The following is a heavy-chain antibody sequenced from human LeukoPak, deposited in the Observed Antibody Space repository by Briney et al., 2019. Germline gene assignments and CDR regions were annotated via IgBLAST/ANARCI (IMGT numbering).Heavy chain of an antibody. CDR3: ARGVDTAMVNY. CDR2: IHHSGRT. CDR1: GYSISSGYY. V-gene: IGHV4-38-2*02. Sequence: SETLSLTCTVSGYSISSGYYWGWIRQPPGKGLEWIGNIHHSGRTYYNPSLKSRVTISVETSKNQFSLKLSSVTAADTAVYYCARGVDTAMVNYWGQGTLVTVSS. J-gene: IGHJ4*02. D-gene: IGHD5-18*01.